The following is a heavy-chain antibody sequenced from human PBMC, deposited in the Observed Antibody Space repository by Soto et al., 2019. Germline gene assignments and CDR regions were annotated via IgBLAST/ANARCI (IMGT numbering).Heavy chain of an antibody. Sequence: SVKVSCKASGGTFSSYAISWVRQAPGQGLEWMGGIIPIFGTANYAQKFQGRVTITADESTSTAYMELSSLRSEDTAVYYCARLPWADYGCIFDPWGQGTLVTVSS. CDR1: GGTFSSYA. CDR3: ARLPWADYGCIFDP. D-gene: IGHD4-17*01. CDR2: IIPIFGTA. J-gene: IGHJ5*02. V-gene: IGHV1-69*13.